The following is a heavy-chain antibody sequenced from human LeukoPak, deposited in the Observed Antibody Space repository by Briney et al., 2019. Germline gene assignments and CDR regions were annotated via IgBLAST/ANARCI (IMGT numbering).Heavy chain of an antibody. Sequence: GRSLRLSCAASGFTFSSYGMHWVRQAPGKGLEWVAVISYDGSNKYYADSVKGRFTISRDNSKNTLYLQMNSLRAEDTAVYYCAKDRMTAMAYFFDYWGQGTLVTVSS. CDR3: AKDRMTAMAYFFDY. CDR1: GFTFSSYG. CDR2: ISYDGSNK. J-gene: IGHJ4*02. V-gene: IGHV3-30*18. D-gene: IGHD5-18*01.